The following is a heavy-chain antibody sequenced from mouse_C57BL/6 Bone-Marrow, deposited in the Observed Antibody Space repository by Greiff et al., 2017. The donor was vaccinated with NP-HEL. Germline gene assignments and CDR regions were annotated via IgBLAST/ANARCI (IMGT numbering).Heavy chain of an antibody. J-gene: IGHJ2*01. Sequence: DVQLQESGGGLVKPGGSLKLSCAASGFTFSSYAMSWVRQTPEKRLEWVATISDGGSYTYYPDNVKGRFTISRDNAKNNLYLQMSHLKSEDTAMYYCARGGYYGVDYWGQGTTLTVSS. D-gene: IGHD1-1*01. CDR2: ISDGGSYT. CDR3: ARGGYYGVDY. CDR1: GFTFSSYA. V-gene: IGHV5-4*01.